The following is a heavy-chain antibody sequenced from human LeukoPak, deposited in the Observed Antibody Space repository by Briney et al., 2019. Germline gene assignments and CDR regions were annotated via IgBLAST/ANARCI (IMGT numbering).Heavy chain of an antibody. CDR3: ASPGVYSGSYRDY. D-gene: IGHD1-26*01. CDR1: GFTFSSYS. J-gene: IGHJ4*02. CDR2: ISSSSSYI. Sequence: GGSLRLSCAASGFTFSSYSMNWVRQAPGKGLEWVSSISSSSSYIYYADSVKGRFTISRDNAKNSLYLQMNSLRAEDTAVYYCASPGVYSGSYRDYWGQGTLVTVSS. V-gene: IGHV3-21*01.